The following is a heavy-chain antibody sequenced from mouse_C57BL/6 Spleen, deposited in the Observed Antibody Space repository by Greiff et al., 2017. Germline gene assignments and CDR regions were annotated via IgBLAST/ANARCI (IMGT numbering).Heavy chain of an antibody. V-gene: IGHV3-6*01. D-gene: IGHD1-1*01. CDR2: ISYDGSN. CDR1: GYSITSGYY. CDR3: ARGLTTVVVDY. J-gene: IGHJ2*01. Sequence: EVQVVESGPGLVKPSQSLSLTCSVTGYSITSGYYWNWIRQFPGNKLEWMGYISYDGSNNYNPSLKNRISITRDTSKNQFFLKLNSVTTEDTATYYCARGLTTVVVDYWGQGTTLTVSS.